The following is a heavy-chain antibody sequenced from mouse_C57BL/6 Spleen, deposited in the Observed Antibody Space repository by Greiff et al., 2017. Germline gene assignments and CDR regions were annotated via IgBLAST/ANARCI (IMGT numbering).Heavy chain of an antibody. D-gene: IGHD2-5*01. Sequence: EVKLMESGGGLVQPGGSLKLSCAASGFTFSSYAMSWVRQTPEKRLEWVATISDGGSYTYYPDNVTGRFTISRDNAKNNLYLQMSHLKSEDTAMYYCASDGYYSNYGFAYWGQGTLVTVSA. V-gene: IGHV5-4*03. J-gene: IGHJ3*01. CDR2: ISDGGSYT. CDR1: GFTFSSYA. CDR3: ASDGYYSNYGFAY.